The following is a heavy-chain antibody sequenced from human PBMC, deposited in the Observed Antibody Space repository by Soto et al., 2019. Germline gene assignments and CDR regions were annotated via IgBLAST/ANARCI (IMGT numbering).Heavy chain of an antibody. J-gene: IGHJ4*02. CDR3: ARRGSGSYYDY. CDR1: GFTFSSYA. CDR2: ISGSGGSM. D-gene: IGHD1-26*01. V-gene: IGHV3-23*01. Sequence: EVQLLESGGGLVQPGGFLRLSCAASGFTFSSYAMRWVRQAPGKGLEWVSAISGSGGSMYYADSVKGRFTISRDNSKNTLYLQMNSLRAEDTAVYYCARRGSGSYYDYWGQGTLVTVSS.